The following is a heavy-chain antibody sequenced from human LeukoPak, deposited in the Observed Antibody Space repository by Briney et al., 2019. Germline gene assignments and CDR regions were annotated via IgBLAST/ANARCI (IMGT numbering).Heavy chain of an antibody. Sequence: PGGSLRLSCAASGFTVSSNYMNWVRQAPGKGLEWVSVIYTSGNTYYADAVKGRFTISRDNSKNTLYLQMNSLRAEDTAVYYCARDKRYGGNSGFDYWGQGTLVTVSS. V-gene: IGHV3-66*01. J-gene: IGHJ4*02. CDR3: ARDKRYGGNSGFDY. D-gene: IGHD4-23*01. CDR2: IYTSGNT. CDR1: GFTVSSNY.